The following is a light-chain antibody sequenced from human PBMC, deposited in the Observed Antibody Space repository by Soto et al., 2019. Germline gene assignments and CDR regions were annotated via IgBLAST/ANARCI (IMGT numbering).Light chain of an antibody. CDR2: GAS. CDR1: QIVSSSY. V-gene: IGKV3D-7*01. CDR3: QQYYKWPPEA. Sequence: EIVLTQSPYTLSLSPGERAALSCMASQIVSSSYLAWYQQKPGQAPRLLIYGASNRATGIPARFSGSGSGAEFTLTISSLLSEDFAVYYCQQYYKWPPEAFGQGTKVDIK. J-gene: IGKJ1*01.